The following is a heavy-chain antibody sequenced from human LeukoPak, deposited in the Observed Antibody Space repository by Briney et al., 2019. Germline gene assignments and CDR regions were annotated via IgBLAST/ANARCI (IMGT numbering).Heavy chain of an antibody. D-gene: IGHD2-2*01. CDR1: GFTFSTYA. V-gene: IGHV3-23*01. CDR2: ISGSAGST. Sequence: GGSLRLSCAASGFTFSTYAMSWVRQAPGKWLEWVSAISGSAGSTNYADSVKGRFTISRDNAKNSLYLQMYSLRAEDTALYYCAKVLGPSTSSVESAFDIWGQGTMVTVSS. CDR3: AKVLGPSTSSVESAFDI. J-gene: IGHJ3*02.